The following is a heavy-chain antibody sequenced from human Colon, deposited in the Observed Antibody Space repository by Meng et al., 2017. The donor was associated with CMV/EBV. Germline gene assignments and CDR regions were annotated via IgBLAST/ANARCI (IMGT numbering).Heavy chain of an antibody. CDR1: GYTFTGYY. CDR2: INPNSGGT. V-gene: IGHV1-2*02. D-gene: IGHD3-22*01. Sequence: QVQVWQSGAEVKKPGASVKVSCKASGYTFTGYYMHWVRQAPGKGLEWMGWINPNSGGTNYAQKFQGRVTMTRDTSISTAYMELSRLRSDDTAVYYCATVSSGYYLYFQHWGQGTLVTVSS. CDR3: ATVSSGYYLYFQH. J-gene: IGHJ1*01.